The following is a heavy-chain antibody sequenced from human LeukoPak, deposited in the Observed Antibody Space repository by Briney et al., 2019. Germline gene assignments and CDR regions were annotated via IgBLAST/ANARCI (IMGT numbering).Heavy chain of an antibody. Sequence: SVKVSCKASGGTFSSYAINWVRQAPGQGLEWMGGVIPIFGTANYAQKFQGRVTITTDESTSTAYMELSSLRSEDTAVYYCAREHCSSTSCSYYMDVWGKGTTVTVSS. CDR3: AREHCSSTSCSYYMDV. V-gene: IGHV1-69*05. J-gene: IGHJ6*03. CDR2: VIPIFGTA. D-gene: IGHD2-2*01. CDR1: GGTFSSYA.